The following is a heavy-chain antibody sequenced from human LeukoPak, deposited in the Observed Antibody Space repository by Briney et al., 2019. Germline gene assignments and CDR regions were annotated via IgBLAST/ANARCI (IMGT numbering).Heavy chain of an antibody. CDR2: ISYDGSNE. CDR1: GFTFSSYA. V-gene: IGHV3-30-3*01. CDR3: ARDNYFDY. Sequence: PGGSLRLSCAASGFTFSSYAMHWVHQAPGKGLEWVAVISYDGSNEYHADSVKGRFTISRDNSKNTLYLQMNSLRAEDTAVYYCARDNYFDYWGQGTLVTVSS. J-gene: IGHJ4*02.